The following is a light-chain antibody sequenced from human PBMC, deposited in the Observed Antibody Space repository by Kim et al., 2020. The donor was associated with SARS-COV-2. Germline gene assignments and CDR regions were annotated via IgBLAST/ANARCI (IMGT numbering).Light chain of an antibody. CDR3: SSYTAKNTWV. CDR1: SSDVGGYDY. Sequence: GQSLTLSCTGSSSDVGGYDYVSWYPQFPGKAPKVIVYDVVKRPSGVPDRFFGSKSGNTAFLTISGLHVEDEAVYHCSSYTAKNTWVFGGGTQLTVL. J-gene: IGLJ3*02. CDR2: DVV. V-gene: IGLV2-14*03.